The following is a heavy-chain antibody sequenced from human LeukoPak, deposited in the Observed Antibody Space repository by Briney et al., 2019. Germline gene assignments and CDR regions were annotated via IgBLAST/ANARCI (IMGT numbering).Heavy chain of an antibody. CDR1: GYTFSSYD. J-gene: IGHJ4*02. CDR2: MNPNSGNT. Sequence: GASVKVSCKASGYTFSSYDINWVRQATGQGLEWMGWMNPNSGNTGYAQKFQGRVTMTRNTSIGTAYMELSSLRSEDTAVYYCARTVGATTTPDYWGQGTLVTVSS. D-gene: IGHD1-26*01. CDR3: ARTVGATTTPDY. V-gene: IGHV1-8*01.